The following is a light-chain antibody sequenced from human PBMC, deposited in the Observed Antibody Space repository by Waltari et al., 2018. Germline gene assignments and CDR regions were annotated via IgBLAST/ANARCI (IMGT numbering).Light chain of an antibody. Sequence: NFMLTQPRGVSESPGKTVTISCPRNSGSIASAYVQWFQQRPGSAPTIVIYEDNQRPSGVPDRFSGSIDSSSNSASLTISGLKTEDEADYYCQSYDTGTWFFGGGTRLTVL. CDR2: EDN. V-gene: IGLV6-57*03. CDR3: QSYDTGTWF. CDR1: SGSIASAY. J-gene: IGLJ2*01.